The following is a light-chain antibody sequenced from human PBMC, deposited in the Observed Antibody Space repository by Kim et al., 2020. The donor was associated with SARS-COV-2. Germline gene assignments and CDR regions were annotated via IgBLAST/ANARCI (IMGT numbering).Light chain of an antibody. Sequence: SASTGDRVTFTCRASQGISTYLAWYQQKPGKAPKLLIYAASTLQSGVPSRFSGSGSGTDFALSISCLQSEDFATYYCQQYYSYSTFGQGTKLEI. V-gene: IGKV1-8*01. CDR1: QGISTY. CDR3: QQYYSYST. CDR2: AAS. J-gene: IGKJ2*01.